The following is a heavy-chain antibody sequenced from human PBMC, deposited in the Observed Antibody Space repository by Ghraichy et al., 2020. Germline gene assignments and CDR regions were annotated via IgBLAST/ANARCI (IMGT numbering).Heavy chain of an antibody. D-gene: IGHD3-3*01. J-gene: IGHJ3*02. CDR3: TTDGLDPLQYDFWSGYSSDAFDI. V-gene: IGHV3-15*01. CDR1: GFTFSNAW. Sequence: GGSLRLSCAASGFTFSNAWMSWVRQAPGKRLEWVGRIKSKTDGGTTDYAAPVKGRFTISRDDSKNTLYLQMNSLKTEDTAVYYCTTDGLDPLQYDFWSGYSSDAFDIWGQGTMVTVSS. CDR2: IKSKTDGGTT.